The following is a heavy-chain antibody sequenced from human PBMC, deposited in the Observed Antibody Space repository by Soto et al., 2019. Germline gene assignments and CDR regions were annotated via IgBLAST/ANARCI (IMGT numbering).Heavy chain of an antibody. CDR2: MNPNSGNT. V-gene: IGHV1-8*01. CDR1: LYTFTSYD. CDR3: ARLGYCSSTSCYGWGYMDV. D-gene: IGHD2-2*01. J-gene: IGHJ6*03. Sequence: ASVKVSCKASLYTFTSYDINWVLQATGQGLEWMGWMNPNSGNTGYAQKFQGRVTMTRNTSISTAYMELSSLRSEDTAVYYCARLGYCSSTSCYGWGYMDVWGKGTTVTVPS.